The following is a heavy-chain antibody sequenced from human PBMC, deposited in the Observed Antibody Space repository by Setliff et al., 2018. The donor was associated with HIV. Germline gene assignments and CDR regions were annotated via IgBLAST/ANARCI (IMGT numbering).Heavy chain of an antibody. CDR2: IKQDGSEK. CDR1: GFSFSSHW. J-gene: IGHJ5*02. Sequence: GGSLRLSCVASGFSFSSHWMSWVRQAPGKGLEWVANIKQDGSEKYYMDSVKGRFTISRDNARTSLFLEMGSLRDEDTAVYLCANLWELGAWGQGTLVTVSS. V-gene: IGHV3-7*03. D-gene: IGHD3-16*01. CDR3: ANLWELGA.